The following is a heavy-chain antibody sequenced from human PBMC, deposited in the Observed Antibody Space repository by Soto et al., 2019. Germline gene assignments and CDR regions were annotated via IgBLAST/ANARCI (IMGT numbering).Heavy chain of an antibody. V-gene: IGHV3-48*03. CDR2: IGSSGSTI. D-gene: IGHD6-6*01. Sequence: QPGGSLRLSCAASGFTFSSFEMNWVRQAPGKGLEWVSKIGSSGSTIWYADSVKGRFTISRDNAKNSLYLQMNSLRGEDKAVYYCARAKYSSSYYFDSWGQGTLVTV. J-gene: IGHJ4*02. CDR3: ARAKYSSSYYFDS. CDR1: GFTFSSFE.